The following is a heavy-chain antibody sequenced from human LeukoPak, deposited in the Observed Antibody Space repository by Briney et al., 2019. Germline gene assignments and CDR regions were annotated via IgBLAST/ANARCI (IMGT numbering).Heavy chain of an antibody. CDR2: MNPNSGNT. CDR1: GYTFTSYD. Sequence: GASVKVSCKASGYTFTSYDINWVRQATGQGLEWMGWMNPNSGNTGYAQKFQGRVTMTRNTSISTAYMELSSLRSEDTAVYYCAREHPGYCSSTSCYGVGWFDPWGQGTLVTVSS. V-gene: IGHV1-8*01. CDR3: AREHPGYCSSTSCYGVGWFDP. D-gene: IGHD2-2*01. J-gene: IGHJ5*02.